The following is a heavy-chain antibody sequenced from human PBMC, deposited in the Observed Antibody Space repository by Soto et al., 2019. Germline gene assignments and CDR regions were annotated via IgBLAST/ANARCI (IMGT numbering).Heavy chain of an antibody. CDR1: GDSINSDKYY. CDR3: ARLEGLATISYYFDF. Sequence: QLQLQESGPGLVKPSETLSLTCSVSGDSINSDKYYCGWIRQPPGKGLEWIGSIYFRGNTYYNPSLQTQVTISLDKSKSQFSLKLNSVTAADSAVYFCARLEGLATISYYFDFWGQGALVTVSS. CDR2: IYFRGNT. D-gene: IGHD3-9*01. J-gene: IGHJ4*02. V-gene: IGHV4-39*01.